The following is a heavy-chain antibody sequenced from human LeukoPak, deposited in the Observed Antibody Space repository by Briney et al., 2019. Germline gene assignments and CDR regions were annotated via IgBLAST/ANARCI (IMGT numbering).Heavy chain of an antibody. D-gene: IGHD3-22*01. J-gene: IGHJ4*02. CDR3: ARVDSSAPITFDY. CDR2: INPNSGGT. CDR1: GYTFSGYY. V-gene: IGHV1-2*02. Sequence: ASVKVSCKASGYTFSGYYMHWVRQAPGQGLEWMGWINPNSGGTNYAQKFQGRVTMTRDTSISTAYMELSRLRSDDTAVYYCARVDSSAPITFDYWGQGTLVTVSS.